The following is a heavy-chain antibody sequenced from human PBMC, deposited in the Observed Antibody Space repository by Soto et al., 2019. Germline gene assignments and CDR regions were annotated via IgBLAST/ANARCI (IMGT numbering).Heavy chain of an antibody. CDR1: GFTFSSYA. V-gene: IGHV3-23*01. Sequence: GGSLRLSCAASGFTFSSYAMNWVRQASGKGLEWLSGISDSGGSTYYADSAKGRFTISRDNSKNTLYLRMNSLRAEDTAVYYCAKRFGAYYFDSWGQGTLVTVSS. J-gene: IGHJ4*02. CDR3: AKRFGAYYFDS. D-gene: IGHD3-10*01. CDR2: ISDSGGST.